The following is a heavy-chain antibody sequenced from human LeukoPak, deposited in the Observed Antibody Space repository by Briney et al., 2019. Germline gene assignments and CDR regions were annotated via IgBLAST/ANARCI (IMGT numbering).Heavy chain of an antibody. CDR3: TKDYYYGSGSYTDY. CDR2: ISNDGNKK. Sequence: GGSLRLSCAASGFTFTSYGMHWVRQAPGKGLEWVAAISNDGNKKYYSDSVKDRFTISRDNSKTTLYLQMNSLRVEDTAVYYCTKDYYYGSGSYTDYWGQGTLVTVSS. CDR1: GFTFTSYG. D-gene: IGHD3-10*01. V-gene: IGHV3-30*18. J-gene: IGHJ4*02.